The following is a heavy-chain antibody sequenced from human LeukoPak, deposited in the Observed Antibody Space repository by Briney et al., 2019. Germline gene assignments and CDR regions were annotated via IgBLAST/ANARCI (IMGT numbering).Heavy chain of an antibody. J-gene: IGHJ4*02. CDR1: GFTFSSYA. Sequence: GGSLRLSCAASGFTFSSYAMSWVRQAPGKGLEWVSGTSGSDGSTYYADSVKGRFTISRDNSKNTLYLQMNSLRAEDTAVYYCARGTIAAAGYYYFDYWGQGTQVTVSS. V-gene: IGHV3-23*01. D-gene: IGHD6-13*01. CDR3: ARGTIAAAGYYYFDY. CDR2: TSGSDGST.